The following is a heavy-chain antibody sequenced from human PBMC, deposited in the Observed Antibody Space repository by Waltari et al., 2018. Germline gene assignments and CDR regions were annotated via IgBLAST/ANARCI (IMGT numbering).Heavy chain of an antibody. V-gene: IGHV1-24*01. J-gene: IGHJ3*02. CDR3: AVVAARLLDALDI. D-gene: IGHD2-15*01. CDR1: GYTLTELS. CDR2: FDPEDGET. Sequence: QVQLVQSGAEVKKPGASVKVSCKVSGYTLTELSRHWVRQAPVKGLEWMGGFDPEDGETIYAQKFQGRVTMTEETSTDTAYMELSSLRSEDTAVYYCAVVAARLLDALDIWGQGTMVTVSS.